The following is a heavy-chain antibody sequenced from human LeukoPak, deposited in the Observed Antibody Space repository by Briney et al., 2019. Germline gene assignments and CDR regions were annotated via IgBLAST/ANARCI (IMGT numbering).Heavy chain of an antibody. CDR1: GFTFSSYA. Sequence: GGSLRLSCAASGFTFSSYAMTWVRQAPGKGLEWVSSFSFNGESTYYADSAKGRFTISRDNSKNTLYLRMNSLRAEDTAVYYCAKGGYSNGRYYYMDVWGEGTTVTVSS. J-gene: IGHJ6*03. D-gene: IGHD5-18*01. CDR2: FSFNGEST. CDR3: AKGGYSNGRYYYMDV. V-gene: IGHV3-23*01.